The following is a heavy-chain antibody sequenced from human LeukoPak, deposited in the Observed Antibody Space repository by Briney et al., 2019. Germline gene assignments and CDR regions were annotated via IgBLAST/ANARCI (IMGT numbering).Heavy chain of an antibody. J-gene: IGHJ3*02. D-gene: IGHD6-6*01. CDR1: GFTFSRYE. CDR3: SGSSAGAFDI. CDR2: ISNSGSNR. V-gene: IGHV3-48*03. Sequence: GGSLRLSCAASGFTFSRYEMNWVRQAPGKGLEGVSYISNSGSNRYYADSVKGRFTISRDNSKNSLYLQMNSLRTEDTALYYCSGSSAGAFDIWGQGTMVTVSS.